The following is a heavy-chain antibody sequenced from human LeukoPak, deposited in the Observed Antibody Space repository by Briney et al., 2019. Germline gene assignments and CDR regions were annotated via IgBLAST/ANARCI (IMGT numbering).Heavy chain of an antibody. CDR3: ARCKDYGDFSDAFDI. Sequence: GESLKISCKGSGYSFPSYWIGWVRQMPGKGLEWMGIIYPGDSDTRYSPSFQGQVTISADKSISTAYLQWSSLKASDTAMYYCARCKDYGDFSDAFDIWGQGTMVTVSS. CDR2: IYPGDSDT. D-gene: IGHD4-17*01. J-gene: IGHJ3*02. V-gene: IGHV5-51*01. CDR1: GYSFPSYW.